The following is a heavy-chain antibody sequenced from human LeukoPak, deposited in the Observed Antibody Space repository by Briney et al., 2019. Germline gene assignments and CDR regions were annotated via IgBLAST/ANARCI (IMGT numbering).Heavy chain of an antibody. V-gene: IGHV3-30*04. CDR1: GFTFCSYA. CDR2: ISYDGSNK. CDR3: ARDLLTLPIAAAGTFDY. J-gene: IGHJ4*02. D-gene: IGHD6-13*01. Sequence: GGSLRLSCAASGFTFCSYAMHWVRQAPGKGREWGAVISYDGSNKYYADSVKGRFTISRDNSKNTLYLQMNSLRAEDTAVYYCARDLLTLPIAAAGTFDYWGQGTLVTVSS.